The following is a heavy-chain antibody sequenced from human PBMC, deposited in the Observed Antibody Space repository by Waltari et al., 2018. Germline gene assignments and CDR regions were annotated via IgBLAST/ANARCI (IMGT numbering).Heavy chain of an antibody. CDR3: ARDPRVAGTGGWFDP. CDR2: IYYRGST. J-gene: IGHJ5*02. Sequence: QLQLQESGPGLVKPSETLSLTCTVSGGSISSSSYYWGWIRQPPGKGLEWIGSIYYRGSTYYNPSLKSRVTISVDTSKNQFSLKLSSVTAADTAVYYCARDPRVAGTGGWFDPWGQGTLVTVSS. V-gene: IGHV4-39*07. D-gene: IGHD6-19*01. CDR1: GGSISSSSYY.